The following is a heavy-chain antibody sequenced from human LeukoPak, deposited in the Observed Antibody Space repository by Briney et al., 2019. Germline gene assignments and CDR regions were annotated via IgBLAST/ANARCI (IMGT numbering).Heavy chain of an antibody. V-gene: IGHV5-51*01. D-gene: IGHD4-17*01. J-gene: IGHJ4*02. CDR3: ARGSTVTTSFDY. Sequence: GESLKISCKGSGYSFTSYWIGWVRLMPGKGLEWMGIIYPGESDTRHSPSFQGQVTISADKFISTAYLQWSSLKASDTAMYYCARGSTVTTSFDYWGQGTLVTVSS. CDR1: GYSFTSYW. CDR2: IYPGESDT.